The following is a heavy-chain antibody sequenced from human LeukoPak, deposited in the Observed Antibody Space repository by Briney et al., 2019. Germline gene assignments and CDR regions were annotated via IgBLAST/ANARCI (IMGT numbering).Heavy chain of an antibody. Sequence: SETLSLTCTVSGGSISSSSYYWSWIRQPPGKGLEWIGEINHSGSTNYNPSLKSRVTISVDTSKNQFSLKLSSVTAADTAVYYCARAPDHMDVWGKVTTVTVSS. CDR3: ARAPDHMDV. J-gene: IGHJ6*03. V-gene: IGHV4-39*07. CDR2: INHSGST. D-gene: IGHD1-14*01. CDR1: GGSISSSSYY.